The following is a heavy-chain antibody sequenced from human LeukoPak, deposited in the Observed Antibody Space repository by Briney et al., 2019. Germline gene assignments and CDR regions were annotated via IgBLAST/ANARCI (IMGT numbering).Heavy chain of an antibody. J-gene: IGHJ6*02. Sequence: RPSETLSLTCAVYGGSFSGYYWSWIRQPPGKGLEWIGYIYYSGSTNYNPSLKSRVTISVDTSKNQFSLKLSSVTAADTAVYYCARVLTQPYYYYYYGMDVWGQGTTVTVSS. CDR1: GGSFSGYY. D-gene: IGHD3-9*01. CDR2: IYYSGST. CDR3: ARVLTQPYYYYYYGMDV. V-gene: IGHV4-59*01.